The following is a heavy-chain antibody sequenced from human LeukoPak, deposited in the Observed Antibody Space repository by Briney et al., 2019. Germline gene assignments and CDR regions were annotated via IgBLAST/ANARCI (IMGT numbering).Heavy chain of an antibody. CDR3: ARGGIAAAGIYFDY. D-gene: IGHD6-13*01. V-gene: IGHV4-34*01. Sequence: SETLSLTCAVYGGSFSGYYWSWIRQPPGKGLEWIGEINHSGSTNYNPSLKSRVTISVDTSKNQFSLKLSSVTAADTAVYYCARGGIAAAGIYFDYWGQGTLVTVSS. CDR2: INHSGST. CDR1: GGSFSGYY. J-gene: IGHJ4*02.